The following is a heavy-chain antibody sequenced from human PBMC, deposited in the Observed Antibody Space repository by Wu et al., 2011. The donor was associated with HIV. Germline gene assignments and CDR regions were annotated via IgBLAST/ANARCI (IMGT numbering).Heavy chain of an antibody. CDR3: ARDRTNHVFDS. J-gene: IGHJ4*02. CDR1: GGTFRSYG. D-gene: IGHD1-14*01. CDR2: XIPIFGTA. V-gene: IGHV1-69*15. Sequence: QVQLVQSGAEVKKPGSSVKVSCKASGGTFRSYGISWVRQAPGQGLEWMGRXIPIFGTANYARKFQGRVTITADESTSTAYMELSSLRSEDHGLFYCARDRTNHVFDSWGQGPWS.